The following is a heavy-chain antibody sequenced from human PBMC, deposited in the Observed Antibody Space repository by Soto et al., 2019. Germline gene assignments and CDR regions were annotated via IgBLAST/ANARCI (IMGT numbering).Heavy chain of an antibody. CDR3: SSNDDCSGGSCYSEDYYYYGMDV. J-gene: IGHJ6*02. D-gene: IGHD2-15*01. CDR1: CYSISSGYY. CDR2: IYHSGST. Sequence: SETLSLTCAVSCYSISSGYYWVWIRQPPGKGLEWIVSIYHSGSTYYNPSLNSRVTISVDPSKNQFSLKLSSVTAADTAVYYCSSNDDCSGGSCYSEDYYYYGMDVWGQGTTVTVSS. V-gene: IGHV4-38-2*01.